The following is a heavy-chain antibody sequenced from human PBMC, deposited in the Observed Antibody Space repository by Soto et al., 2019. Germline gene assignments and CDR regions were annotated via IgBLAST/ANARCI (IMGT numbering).Heavy chain of an antibody. CDR1: GFTFTSSA. CDR3: AAGPLWFGELPFDY. J-gene: IGHJ4*02. D-gene: IGHD3-10*01. V-gene: IGHV1-58*01. CDR2: IVVGSGNT. Sequence: SVKVSCKASGFTFTSSAVQWVRQARGQRLEWIGWIVVGSGNTNYAQKFQERVTITRDMSTSTAYMELSSLRSEDTAVYYCAAGPLWFGELPFDYWGQGTLVTVSS.